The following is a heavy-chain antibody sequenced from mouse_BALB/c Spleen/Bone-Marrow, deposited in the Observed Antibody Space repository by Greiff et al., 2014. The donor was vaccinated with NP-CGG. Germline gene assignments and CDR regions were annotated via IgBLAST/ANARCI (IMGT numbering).Heavy chain of an antibody. J-gene: IGHJ3*01. CDR2: IYPGNSDT. Sequence: VHVKQSGTVLARPGASVKMSCKASGYSFTSYWMHWVKQRPGQGLEWIGAIYPGNSDTSYNQKFKGKAKLTAVTSASTAYMDLSGLTNEDSAVYYCTRYYYAYDAWFAYWGQGTLVTVSA. CDR3: TRYYYAYDAWFAY. D-gene: IGHD1-2*01. V-gene: IGHV1-5*01. CDR1: GYSFTSYW.